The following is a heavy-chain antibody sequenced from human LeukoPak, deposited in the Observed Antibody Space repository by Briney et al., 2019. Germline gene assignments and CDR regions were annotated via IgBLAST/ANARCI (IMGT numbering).Heavy chain of an antibody. J-gene: IGHJ4*02. D-gene: IGHD2-21*02. CDR1: GYTFTSYA. CDR3: ARDLSIAYCGGDCYSGFDY. Sequence: GASVKVSCKASGYTFTSYAMHWVRQAPGQRLEWMGWINAGNGNTKYSQKFQGRVTITRDTSASTAYMELSSLRSEDTAVYYCARDLSIAYCGGDCYSGFDYWGQGTLVTVSS. V-gene: IGHV1-3*01. CDR2: INAGNGNT.